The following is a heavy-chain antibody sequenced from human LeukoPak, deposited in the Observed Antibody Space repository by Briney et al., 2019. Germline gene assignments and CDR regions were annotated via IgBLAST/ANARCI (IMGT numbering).Heavy chain of an antibody. V-gene: IGHV1-46*01. CDR3: ARGGDTFGGVIVTPFDY. Sequence: ASVKVSCKASGYTFTSYYMHWVRQAPGQGLEWMGIINPSGGSTSYAQKFQGRVTMTRDTSTSTVYMELSSLRSEDTAVYYCARGGDTFGGVIVTPFDYWGQGTLVTVPS. CDR1: GYTFTSYY. J-gene: IGHJ4*02. D-gene: IGHD3-16*02. CDR2: INPSGGST.